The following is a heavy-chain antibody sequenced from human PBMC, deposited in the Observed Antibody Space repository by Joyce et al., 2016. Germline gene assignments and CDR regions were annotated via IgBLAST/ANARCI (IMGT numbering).Heavy chain of an antibody. CDR2: INGDGSGT. J-gene: IGHJ3*02. V-gene: IGHV3-74*01. CDR3: ARVFCSGGTCYPGGVIDI. D-gene: IGHD2-15*01. Sequence: EVQLVESGGGFAQPGGSLRLSCAASGFTFSSYWMYWVREAPGKGRVGVSRINGDGSGTNYADSVKGRFTVSRDNATNTLYLQMNSLRAEDTAVYYCARVFCSGGTCYPGGVIDIWGQGTKVTVSS. CDR1: GFTFSSYW.